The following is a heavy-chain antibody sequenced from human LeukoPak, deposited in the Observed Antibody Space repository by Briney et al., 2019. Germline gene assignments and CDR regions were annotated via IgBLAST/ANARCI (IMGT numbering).Heavy chain of an antibody. CDR2: VNPDGNEK. V-gene: IGHV3-7*04. J-gene: IGHJ4*02. CDR3: ARGQYQLL. CDR1: GFIFSSYW. D-gene: IGHD2-2*01. Sequence: GGSLRLSCAASGFIFSSYWMSWVRQAPGKGLEWVAKVNPDGNEKYYVDSVRGRFTISKDNPKNSVYLQMDSLKAEDTAVYYCARGQYQLLWGKGALIVVSS.